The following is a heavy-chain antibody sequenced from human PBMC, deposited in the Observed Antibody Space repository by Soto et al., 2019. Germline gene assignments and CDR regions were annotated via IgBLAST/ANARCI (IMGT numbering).Heavy chain of an antibody. Sequence: EVQLVESGGGLVQPGGSLRLSCVASGFTFNIYWMHWVRQAPGKGMEWVSRIDNDGSATTYADSVKGRFTMSRDNAKNTLFLQMNTLRVDDTAVYYCARDNWTSYWGQGTLVTVSS. CDR1: GFTFNIYW. D-gene: IGHD1-1*01. CDR2: IDNDGSAT. CDR3: ARDNWTSY. J-gene: IGHJ4*02. V-gene: IGHV3-74*01.